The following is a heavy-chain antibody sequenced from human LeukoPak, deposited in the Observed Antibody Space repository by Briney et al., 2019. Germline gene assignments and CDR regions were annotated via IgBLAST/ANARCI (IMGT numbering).Heavy chain of an antibody. CDR2: INPNSGGT. D-gene: IGHD1-26*01. CDR1: GYTFTGYY. CDR3: AREGPRVGAGAFDI. J-gene: IGHJ3*02. V-gene: IGHV1-2*04. Sequence: ASVKASCKASGYTFTGYYMHRVRQAPGQGLEWMGWINPNSGGTNYAQKFQGWVTMTRDTSISTAYMELSRLRSDDTAVYYCAREGPRVGAGAFDIWGQGTMVTVSS.